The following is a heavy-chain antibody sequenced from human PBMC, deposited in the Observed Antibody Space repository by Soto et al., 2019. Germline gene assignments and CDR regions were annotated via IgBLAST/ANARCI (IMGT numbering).Heavy chain of an antibody. CDR2: INSDGSST. CDR1: GFTFSSYD. Sequence: GGSLRLSCAASGFTFSSYDMHWVRQATGKGLVWVSRINSDGSSTSYADSVKGRFTISRDNAKNTLYLQMNSLRAEDTAVYYCARDKNYDFLYYYYGMDVWGQGTTVTVSS. J-gene: IGHJ6*02. V-gene: IGHV3-74*01. CDR3: ARDKNYDFLYYYYGMDV. D-gene: IGHD3-3*01.